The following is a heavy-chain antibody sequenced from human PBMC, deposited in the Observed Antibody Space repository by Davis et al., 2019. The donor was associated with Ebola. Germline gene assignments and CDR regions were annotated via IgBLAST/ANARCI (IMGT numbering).Heavy chain of an antibody. V-gene: IGHV4-61*08. J-gene: IGHJ4*02. Sequence: SETLSLTCTVSGGSISSGDYYWSWIRQPPGKGLEWIGYIYYSGSTNYNPSLKSRVTISVDTSKNQFSLKLSSVTAADTAVYYCARDDAYSGSYALAYWGQGTLVTVSS. D-gene: IGHD1-26*01. CDR1: GGSISSGDYY. CDR3: ARDDAYSGSYALAY. CDR2: IYYSGST.